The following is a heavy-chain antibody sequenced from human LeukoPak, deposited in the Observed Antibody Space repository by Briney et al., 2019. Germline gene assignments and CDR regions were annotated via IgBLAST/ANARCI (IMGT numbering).Heavy chain of an antibody. CDR3: ARDRGLYSNYPVMIDP. D-gene: IGHD4-11*01. V-gene: IGHV4-61*02. CDR1: GGSISSGSYY. Sequence: SQTLSLTCTVSGGSISSGSYYWSWIRQPAGKGLEWIGRIYTSGSTNYNPSLKSRVTISVDTSKNQFSLKLSSVTAADTAVYYCARDRGLYSNYPVMIDPWGQGTLVTVSS. J-gene: IGHJ5*02. CDR2: IYTSGST.